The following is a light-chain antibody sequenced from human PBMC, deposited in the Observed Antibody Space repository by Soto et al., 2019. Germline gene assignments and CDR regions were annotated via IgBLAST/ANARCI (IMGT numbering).Light chain of an antibody. J-gene: IGKJ1*01. CDR1: QGISSY. V-gene: IGKV1-39*01. CDR3: QKSYSTPWK. Sequence: IQLTHSPSFLSASVVYRVTITCLASQGISSYLAWYQQKPGKAPKLLIYAASTLQSGVPSRFSGSGSGTDFTLTISSLQPEDFATYYCQKSYSTPWKCGQGTTGDIK. CDR2: AAS.